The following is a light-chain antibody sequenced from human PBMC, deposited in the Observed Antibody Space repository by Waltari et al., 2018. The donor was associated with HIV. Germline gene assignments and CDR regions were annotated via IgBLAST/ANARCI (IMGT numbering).Light chain of an antibody. CDR2: HSS. Sequence: TQSPATISVSPGGRVTVSCRASQNVDYKLAWYQQKPGQSPRLLIYHSSVRAAGVPTRFGGAGYATNFTLTSTSLQSEDFALYFCQQYHHWPPLTFGGGSRVELK. CDR1: QNVDYK. J-gene: IGKJ4*01. V-gene: IGKV3D-15*01. CDR3: QQYHHWPPLT.